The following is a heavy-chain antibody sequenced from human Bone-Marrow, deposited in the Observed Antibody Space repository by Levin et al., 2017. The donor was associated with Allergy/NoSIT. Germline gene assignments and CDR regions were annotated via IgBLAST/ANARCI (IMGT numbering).Heavy chain of an antibody. CDR2: INQDGSEK. V-gene: IGHV3-7*04. J-gene: IGHJ4*02. D-gene: IGHD1-1*01. CDR3: TRDIMTTFYFDY. CDR1: GFTFTTNW. Sequence: GGSLRLSCAASGFTFTTNWMSWVRQAPGKGLEWVANINQDGSEKHYVDSVKGRFTVSRDNAKNSLYLQMNSLRAEDTAVYYCTRDIMTTFYFDYWGLGTLVTVS.